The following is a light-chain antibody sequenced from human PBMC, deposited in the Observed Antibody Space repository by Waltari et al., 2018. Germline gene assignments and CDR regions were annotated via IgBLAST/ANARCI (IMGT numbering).Light chain of an antibody. Sequence: DIQMTQSPSTLSASVGDRVTITSRASQTISTWLAWYQQKPGKAPNLLIYKASRLESGVPSRFSGSGSGTEFTLTISSLQPADFATYYCQQYKSYPLTFGQGTKVEIK. CDR3: QQYKSYPLT. V-gene: IGKV1-5*03. CDR2: KAS. CDR1: QTISTW. J-gene: IGKJ1*01.